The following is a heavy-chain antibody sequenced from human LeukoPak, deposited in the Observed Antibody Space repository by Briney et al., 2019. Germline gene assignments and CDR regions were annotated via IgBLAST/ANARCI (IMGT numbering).Heavy chain of an antibody. CDR1: GFTFSSYA. CDR2: ISGSGGST. V-gene: IGHV3-23*01. CDR3: AKVEGATSPYYYYGMDV. Sequence: GGSLRLSCAASGFTFSSYAMSWVRQALGKGLEWVSAISGSGGSTYYADSVKGRFTISRDNSKNTLYLQMNSLRAEDTAVYYCAKVEGATSPYYYYGMDVWGQGTTVTVSS. J-gene: IGHJ6*02. D-gene: IGHD1-26*01.